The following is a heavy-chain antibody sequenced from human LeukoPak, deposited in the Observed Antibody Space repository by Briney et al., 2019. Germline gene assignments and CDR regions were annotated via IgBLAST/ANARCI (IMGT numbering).Heavy chain of an antibody. J-gene: IGHJ4*02. CDR2: ISNRSTSI. V-gene: IGHV3-21*01. CDR3: ARESGSGSYYEAFYY. CDR1: GFTFTSSS. Sequence: KPSGSLRLSCAASGFTFTSSSRNWIRQAPGKGLEWLSSISNRSTSIYYADSVDGRFTISRDNANKSFYLQMNSLTADNAAEYYCARESGSGSYYEAFYYWGQGTLVTVSS. D-gene: IGHD1-26*01.